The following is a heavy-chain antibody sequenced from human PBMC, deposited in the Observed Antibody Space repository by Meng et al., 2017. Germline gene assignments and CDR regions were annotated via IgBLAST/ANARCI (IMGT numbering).Heavy chain of an antibody. V-gene: IGHV4-34*01. CDR2: INHSGST. J-gene: IGHJ4*02. D-gene: IGHD2/OR15-2a*01. Sequence: QVRRQQGGEGLLKPSEPLSLICDVYGGSFSGYYWSWIRQPPGKGLEWIGEINHSGSTNYNPSLKSRVTISVDTSKNQFSLKLSSVTAADTAVYYCARVGSFLRDYWGQGTLVTVSS. CDR3: ARVGSFLRDY. CDR1: GGSFSGYY.